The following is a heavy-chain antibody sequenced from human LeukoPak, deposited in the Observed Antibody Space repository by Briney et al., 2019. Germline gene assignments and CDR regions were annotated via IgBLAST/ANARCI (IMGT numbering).Heavy chain of an antibody. CDR1: GFTFNIYT. CDR2: IRHSDSNT. V-gene: IGHV3-23*01. J-gene: IGHJ4*02. Sequence: GGSLRLSCAASGFTFNIYTMYWVRQAPGKGLEWVSGIRHSDSNTYYADSVKGRFTISSDKSKNILFLQMNSLRAEDTALYYCAKGQETESRLDSWGQGTLVTVSS. CDR3: AKGQETESRLDS. D-gene: IGHD1-1*01.